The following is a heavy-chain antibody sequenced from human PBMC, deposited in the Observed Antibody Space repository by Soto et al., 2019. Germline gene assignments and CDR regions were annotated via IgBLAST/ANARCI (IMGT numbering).Heavy chain of an antibody. J-gene: IGHJ6*02. CDR3: ARGGYCSRTSCYSDYYGMDA. CDR1: GVTFSDHY. CDR2: IRNKANSYTT. V-gene: IGHV3-72*01. Sequence: GSLRLSCAASGVTFSDHYMDWVRQAPGKGLDWVGRIRNKANSYTTEYAASVKGRFTISRDDSKNSLFLQMNSLKTDDTAVYYCARGGYCSRTSCYSDYYGMDAWGQGSTVTVSS. D-gene: IGHD2-2*02.